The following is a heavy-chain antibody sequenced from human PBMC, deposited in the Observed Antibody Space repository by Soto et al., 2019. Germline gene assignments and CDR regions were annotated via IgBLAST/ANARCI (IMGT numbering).Heavy chain of an antibody. CDR2: ISSNGVGT. J-gene: IGHJ6*03. Sequence: EVQLAESGGGLAQPGGSLRLYCAASGFTLSGYAMDWVRQAPGKGLEYVSGISSNGVGTYYANSVQGRFTISRDNSKNTVYLQMGSLRPKDMAVYYGARRAGPAFYSKAVWGKGATVIAS. CDR1: GFTLSGYA. CDR3: ARRAGPAFYSKAV. D-gene: IGHD2-15*01. V-gene: IGHV3-64*01.